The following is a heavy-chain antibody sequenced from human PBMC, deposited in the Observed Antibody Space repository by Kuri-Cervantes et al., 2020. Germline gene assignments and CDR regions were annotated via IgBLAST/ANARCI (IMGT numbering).Heavy chain of an antibody. CDR1: DYSISSGYY. CDR3: ARKSSGWYGIDY. CDR2: IYHSGNT. Sequence: SETLSLTCVVSDYSISSGYYWGWIRQPPGKGLEWIGSIYHSGNTYYNPSLKSRVTISVDTSKNQFSLKLSSVTAAGTAVYYCARKSSGWYGIDYWGQGTRVTVSS. V-gene: IGHV4-38-2*01. J-gene: IGHJ4*02. D-gene: IGHD6-19*01.